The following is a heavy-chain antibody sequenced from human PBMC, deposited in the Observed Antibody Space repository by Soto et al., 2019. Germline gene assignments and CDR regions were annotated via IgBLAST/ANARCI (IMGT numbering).Heavy chain of an antibody. V-gene: IGHV1-18*01. CDR2: ISAYNGDT. CDR3: ARVRAVGWDAFDI. CDR1: GYTFTSYG. Sequence: GASVKVSCKASGYTFTSYGYAWVRQAPGQGLEWMGWISAYNGDTNYAQKLQGRVTMTTDTSTSTAYMELRSLRSDDTAVYYCARVRAVGWDAFDIWGQGTMVTVSS. J-gene: IGHJ3*02. D-gene: IGHD6-19*01.